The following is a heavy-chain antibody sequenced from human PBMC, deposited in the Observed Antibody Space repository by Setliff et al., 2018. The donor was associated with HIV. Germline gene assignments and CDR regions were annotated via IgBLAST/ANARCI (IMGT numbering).Heavy chain of an antibody. CDR3: ARGMDDSRSSVWYY. D-gene: IGHD6-6*01. CDR2: IGGDNGIP. J-gene: IGHJ4*02. CDR1: GYTFASFG. V-gene: IGHV1-18*01. Sequence: ASVNVSCKASGYTFASFGISWVRQAPGQGPEWVGWIGGDNGIPSYAQKLRDRVTLTADTSTKTVFMELRSLRSDDTAVYYCARGMDDSRSSVWYYWGQGTLVTVSS.